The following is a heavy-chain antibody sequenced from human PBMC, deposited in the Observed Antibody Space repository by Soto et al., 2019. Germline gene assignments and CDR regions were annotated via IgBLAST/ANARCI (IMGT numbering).Heavy chain of an antibody. CDR2: ISAYNGNT. Sequence: ASVKVSCKASGYTFTSYGISWVRQAPGQGLEWLGWISAYNGNTNYAQKLQGRVTMTTDTSTGTAYMELRSLRSDDTAVYYCARYRGSGSQTLNCFDPWGQGTLVTVSS. CDR1: GYTFTSYG. CDR3: ARYRGSGSQTLNCFDP. V-gene: IGHV1-18*01. J-gene: IGHJ5*02. D-gene: IGHD3-10*01.